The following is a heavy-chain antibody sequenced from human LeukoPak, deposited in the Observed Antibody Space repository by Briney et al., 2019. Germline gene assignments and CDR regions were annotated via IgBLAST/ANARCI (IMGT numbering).Heavy chain of an antibody. CDR2: IYYSGST. CDR3: ARVSGSYGDFDS. J-gene: IGHJ4*02. Sequence: SETLSLTCTVSGDSITSYFWSWIRQPPGKGLEWIGYIYYSGSTNYNPSLKSRVTISVDTSKNQFSLKLSSVTAADTAVYYCARVSGSYGDFDSWGQGTLVTVSS. CDR1: GDSITSYF. V-gene: IGHV4-59*01. D-gene: IGHD1-26*01.